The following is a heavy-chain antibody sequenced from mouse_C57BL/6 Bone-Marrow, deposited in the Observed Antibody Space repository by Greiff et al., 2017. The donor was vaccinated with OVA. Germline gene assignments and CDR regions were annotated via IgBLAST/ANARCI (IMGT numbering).Heavy chain of an antibody. D-gene: IGHD1-1*01. CDR3: TTYDTTVVGAMDY. Sequence: VQLKQSGAELVRPGASVKLSCTASGFNIKDDYMHWVKQRPEQGLEWIGWIDPENGDTEYASKFQGKATITADTSSNTAYLQLSSLTSEDTAVYYCTTYDTTVVGAMDYWGQGTSVTVSS. J-gene: IGHJ4*01. V-gene: IGHV14-4*01. CDR1: GFNIKDDY. CDR2: IDPENGDT.